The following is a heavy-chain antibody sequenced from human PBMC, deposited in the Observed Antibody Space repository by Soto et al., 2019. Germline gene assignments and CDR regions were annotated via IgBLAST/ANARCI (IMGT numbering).Heavy chain of an antibody. CDR2: INPNSGGT. CDR3: ARWEGMTTVNTSWFDP. V-gene: IGHV1-2*02. J-gene: IGHJ5*02. Sequence: QVQLVQSGAEVKKPGASVKVSCKASGYTFTGYYMHWVRQAPGQGLEWMGWINPNSGGTNYAQKFQGRVTMTRDTYISTDYMELSRLRSDDTAVYYCARWEGMTTVNTSWFDPWGQGTLVTVSS. CDR1: GYTFTGYY. D-gene: IGHD4-17*01.